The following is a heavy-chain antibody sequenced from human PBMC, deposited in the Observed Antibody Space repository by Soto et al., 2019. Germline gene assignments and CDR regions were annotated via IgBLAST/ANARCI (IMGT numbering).Heavy chain of an antibody. Sequence: LSLTCTVSGGSISSGDYYWSWIRQPPGKGLEWIGYIYYSGSTYYNPSLKSRLTISVDTSKKQLSLKLSYVTAADTAVYYCARVGNSRLFDYWGQGALVTVSS. CDR3: ARVGNSRLFDY. V-gene: IGHV4-30-4*01. D-gene: IGHD1-1*01. CDR2: IYYSGST. J-gene: IGHJ4*02. CDR1: GGSISSGDYY.